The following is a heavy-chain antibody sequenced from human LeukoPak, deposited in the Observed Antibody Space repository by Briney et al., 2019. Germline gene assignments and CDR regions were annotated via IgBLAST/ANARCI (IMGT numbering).Heavy chain of an antibody. Sequence: GGSLRLSCAASGFTFSSYAMHWVRQAPGKGLEWVAVISYDGSNKYYADSVKGRFTISRDNSKNTLYLQMNSLRAEDTAVYYCARDTGGEIDYWGQGTLVTVSS. CDR1: GFTFSSYA. D-gene: IGHD3-16*01. CDR2: ISYDGSNK. V-gene: IGHV3-30-3*01. J-gene: IGHJ4*02. CDR3: ARDTGGEIDY.